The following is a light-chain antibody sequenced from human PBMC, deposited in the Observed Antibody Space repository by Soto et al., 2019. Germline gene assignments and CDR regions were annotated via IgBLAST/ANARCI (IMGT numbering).Light chain of an antibody. J-gene: IGKJ2*01. Sequence: EIVLTQSPGTLSLSPGERATLSCRASQSVGSNYLAWYQQKPGQAPRLLIYAASSRASDIPDRFSGSGSGTDFTLTISRLEPEDFAVYYCQQYGSSPPNTFGQGTKLEI. V-gene: IGKV3-20*01. CDR3: QQYGSSPPNT. CDR1: QSVGSNY. CDR2: AAS.